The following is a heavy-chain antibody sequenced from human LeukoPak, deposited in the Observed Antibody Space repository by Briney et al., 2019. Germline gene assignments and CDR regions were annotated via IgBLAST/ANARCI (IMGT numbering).Heavy chain of an antibody. CDR1: GFSFSTYA. CDR3: ARDRPTGASRVFVVQ. D-gene: IGHD2-15*01. Sequence: GGSLRLSCTASGFSFSTYAMTWVRQAPGKGLEWISSMSSGSRYIYYADSVRGRFTISRDNTKNSPYLLMNNLRAEDTAIYYCARDRPTGASRVFVVQWGQGTPVTVSS. CDR2: MSSGSRYI. J-gene: IGHJ4*02. V-gene: IGHV3-21*06.